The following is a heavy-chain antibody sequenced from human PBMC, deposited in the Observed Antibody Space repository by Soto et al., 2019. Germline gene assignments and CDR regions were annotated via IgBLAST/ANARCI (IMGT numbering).Heavy chain of an antibody. Sequence: SGGSLRLSCAASGFPFSSYAMHWVRQAPGKGLEWVAVISYDGSNKYYADSVKGRFTISRDNSKNTLYLQMNSLRAEDTAVYYCARSRRGAYSSGWYSLSGYYNYGIDVWGQGTTVTVSS. V-gene: IGHV3-30-3*01. CDR1: GFPFSSYA. D-gene: IGHD6-19*01. CDR3: ARSRRGAYSSGWYSLSGYYNYGIDV. J-gene: IGHJ6*02. CDR2: ISYDGSNK.